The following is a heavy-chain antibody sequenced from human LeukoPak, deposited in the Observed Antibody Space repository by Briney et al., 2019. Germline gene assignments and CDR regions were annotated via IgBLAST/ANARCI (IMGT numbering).Heavy chain of an antibody. Sequence: GGSLRLSCAASGFTFSCYSMNWVRQAPGKGLEWVSSISSSSSYIYYADSVKGRFTISRDNAKNSLYLQMNSLRAEDTAVYYCATVLVVPAATHDAFDIWGQGTMVTVSS. CDR3: ATVLVVPAATHDAFDI. J-gene: IGHJ3*02. CDR1: GFTFSCYS. D-gene: IGHD2-2*01. V-gene: IGHV3-21*01. CDR2: ISSSSSYI.